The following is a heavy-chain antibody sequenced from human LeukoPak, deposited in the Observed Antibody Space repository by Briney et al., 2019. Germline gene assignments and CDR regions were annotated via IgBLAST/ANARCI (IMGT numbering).Heavy chain of an antibody. D-gene: IGHD2-21*01. CDR2: ISSSSSTI. J-gene: IGHJ4*02. CDR1: GFTFSSYS. Sequence: QPGGSLRLSCAASGFTFSSYSMNWVRQAPGKGLEWVSYISSSSSTIYYADSVKGRFTISRDNAKNSLYLQMNSLRAEDTAVYYCASLEIASPFDYWGQGTLVTVSS. CDR3: ASLEIASPFDY. V-gene: IGHV3-48*04.